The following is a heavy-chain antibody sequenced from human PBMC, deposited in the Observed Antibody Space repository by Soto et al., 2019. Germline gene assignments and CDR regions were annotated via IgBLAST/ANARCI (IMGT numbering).Heavy chain of an antibody. Sequence: QVQLVQSGPEVKRPGASVKVSCKAFGYTFIKYGISWVRLAPGQRPGWMGWISASGVPNYAQRYQGRFTMSVDTSSSTAFMELKSQTSDDTAIYYCARDEKNWAKFDYWGQGTLVTVSS. CDR3: ARDEKNWAKFDY. J-gene: IGHJ4*02. CDR2: ISASGVP. V-gene: IGHV1-18*01. D-gene: IGHD3-16*01. CDR1: GYTFIKYG.